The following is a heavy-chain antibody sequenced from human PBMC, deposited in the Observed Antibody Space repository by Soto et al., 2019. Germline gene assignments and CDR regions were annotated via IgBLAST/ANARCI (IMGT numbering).Heavy chain of an antibody. V-gene: IGHV1-69*01. J-gene: IGHJ6*02. CDR1: GGTFSSYA. CDR3: VRDAHNYDFWSGYYYYGMDV. CDR2: IIPIFGTA. Sequence: QVQLVQSGAEVKKPGSSVKVSCKASGGTFSSYAISWVRQAPGQGLEWMGGIIPIFGTANYAQKFQGRVTITADESTSTAYMELSSLRSEDTAVYYCVRDAHNYDFWSGYYYYGMDVWGQGTTVTVSS. D-gene: IGHD3-3*01.